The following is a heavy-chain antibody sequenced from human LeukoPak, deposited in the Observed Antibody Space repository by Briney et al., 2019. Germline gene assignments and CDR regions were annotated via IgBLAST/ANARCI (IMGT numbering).Heavy chain of an antibody. CDR1: GFTFTSYG. J-gene: IGHJ6*04. CDR3: AELGITMIGGV. CDR2: IWYDGSNK. Sequence: GGSLRLSCAASGFTFTSYGIHWVRQAPGKGLEWVAFIWYDGSNKYYADSVKGRFTISRDNAKNSLYLQMNSLRAEDTAVYYCAELGITMIGGVWGKGTTVTISS. V-gene: IGHV3-33*03. D-gene: IGHD3-10*02.